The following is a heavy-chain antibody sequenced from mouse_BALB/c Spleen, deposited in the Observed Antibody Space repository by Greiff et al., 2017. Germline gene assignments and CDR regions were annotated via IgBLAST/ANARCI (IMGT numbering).Heavy chain of an antibody. J-gene: IGHJ2*01. D-gene: IGHD1-1*01. CDR3: ARPTVVAPDY. V-gene: IGHV14-3*02. CDR2: IDPANGNT. Sequence: EVKLVESGAELVKPGASVKLSCTASGFNIKDTYMHWVKQRPEQGLEWIGRIDPANGNTKYDPKFQGKATITADTSSNTAYLQLSSLTSEDTAVYYCARPTVVAPDYWGQGTTLTVSS. CDR1: GFNIKDTY.